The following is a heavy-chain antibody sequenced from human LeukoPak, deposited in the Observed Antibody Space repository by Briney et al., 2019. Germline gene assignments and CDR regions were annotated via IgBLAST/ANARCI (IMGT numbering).Heavy chain of an antibody. J-gene: IGHJ1*01. CDR3: ARGEALKDQLAQPEYFHH. Sequence: GGSLRLSCAASGFTFSGYAMHWVRQAPGKGLEWVAVISYDGSNKYYADSVKGRFTISRDNSKNTLYLQMNSLRDEDTAVYYCARGEALKDQLAQPEYFHHWGQGTLVTVSS. CDR1: GFTFSGYA. D-gene: IGHD2-2*01. CDR2: ISYDGSNK. V-gene: IGHV3-30-3*01.